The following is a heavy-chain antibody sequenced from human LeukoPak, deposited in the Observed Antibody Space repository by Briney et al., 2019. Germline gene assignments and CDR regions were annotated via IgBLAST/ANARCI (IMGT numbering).Heavy chain of an antibody. CDR2: IIPIFGTA. V-gene: IGHV1-69*13. CDR1: GGTFSNYA. CDR3: VRDDNRGYAMDV. Sequence: GASVKVSCKASGGTFSNYAISWVRQAPGQGLEWMGGIIPIFGTANYAQKFQGRVTITADESTSTAYMELSSLRAEDTALYYCVRDDNRGYAMDVWGQGTTVTVSS. D-gene: IGHD1-14*01. J-gene: IGHJ6*02.